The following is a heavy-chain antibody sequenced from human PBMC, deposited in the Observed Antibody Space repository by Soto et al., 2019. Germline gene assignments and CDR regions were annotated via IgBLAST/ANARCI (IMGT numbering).Heavy chain of an antibody. Sequence: ASVKVSCKASGYTFTGYYMHWVRQAPGQGLEWMGWINPNSGGTNYAQKFQGWVTMTRDTSISTAYMELSRLRSDDTAVYYCARGTRFLEWLSENCFDPWGQGTLVTAFS. V-gene: IGHV1-2*04. CDR2: INPNSGGT. J-gene: IGHJ5*02. CDR1: GYTFTGYY. CDR3: ARGTRFLEWLSENCFDP. D-gene: IGHD3-3*01.